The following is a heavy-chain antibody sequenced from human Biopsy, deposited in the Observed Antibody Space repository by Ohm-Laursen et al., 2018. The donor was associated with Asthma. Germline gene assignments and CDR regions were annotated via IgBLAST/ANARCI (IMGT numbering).Heavy chain of an antibody. Sequence: SLRLSCAASGFTFSSYGMHWARQAPGKGLEWVALIWNDGNKNYYADSVKGRFTISRDNSKNTLYLQMNSLRAEDTAVYYCARSIYDFWSGYYGMDVWGQGTTVTVSS. CDR3: ARSIYDFWSGYYGMDV. V-gene: IGHV3-33*01. CDR2: IWNDGNKN. D-gene: IGHD3-3*01. CDR1: GFTFSSYG. J-gene: IGHJ6*02.